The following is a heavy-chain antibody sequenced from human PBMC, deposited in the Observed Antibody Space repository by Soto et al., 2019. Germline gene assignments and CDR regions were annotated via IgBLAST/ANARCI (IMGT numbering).Heavy chain of an antibody. V-gene: IGHV1-46*01. D-gene: IGHD5-18*01. Sequence: ASVKVSCKASGYTFTNQYMHWVRQAPGQGLEWMGIINPLGGSTNYAEKFQGRVTMTRDTSTSTVYMELSSLTSEDTAVYYCARRARMGKQLWLPFDYWAQGTLVTVSS. J-gene: IGHJ4*02. CDR1: GYTFTNQY. CDR2: INPLGGST. CDR3: ARRARMGKQLWLPFDY.